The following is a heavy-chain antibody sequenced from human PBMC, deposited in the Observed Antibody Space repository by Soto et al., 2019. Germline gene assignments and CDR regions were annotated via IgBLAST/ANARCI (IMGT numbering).Heavy chain of an antibody. D-gene: IGHD3-10*02. Sequence: GSLRLSCAASGFVFSDFQLNWVRQAPGRGLEWLASITGTSAFLFYADSIKGRFTISRDNPKNFLFLQMDSLGPEDTAVYYCARDNLAVQGAFDHWGQGALVTVSS. CDR1: GFVFSDFQ. CDR2: ITGTSAFL. J-gene: IGHJ4*02. CDR3: ARDNLAVQGAFDH. V-gene: IGHV3-21*01.